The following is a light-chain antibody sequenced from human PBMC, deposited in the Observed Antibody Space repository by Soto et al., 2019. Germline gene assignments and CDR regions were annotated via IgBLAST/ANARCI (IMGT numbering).Light chain of an antibody. V-gene: IGKV3-20*01. CDR1: QSVSSSY. J-gene: IGKJ1*01. Sequence: EIVLTQSPGTLPFSPGERATLSCRASQSVSSSYLAWYQQKPGQAPRLLIYGASSRATGIPDRFSGSGSGTDFTLTISRLEPEDFAVYYCQQYGSSPGTFGQGTKVDIK. CDR3: QQYGSSPGT. CDR2: GAS.